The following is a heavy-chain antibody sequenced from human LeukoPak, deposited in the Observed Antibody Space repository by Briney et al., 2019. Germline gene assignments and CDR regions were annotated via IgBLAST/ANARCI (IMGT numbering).Heavy chain of an antibody. CDR1: GGSFSIYG. CDR2: IIPVYGTT. CDR3: ATNLVVEYWITYMDV. D-gene: IGHD1-1*01. V-gene: IGHV1-69*05. J-gene: IGHJ6*04. Sequence: ASVKVSCKAAGGSFSIYGITWVRQAPGQGLEWMGGIIPVYGTTNYAQKFQGRVTITTDESTSTVYMELSSLRSEDTAIYYCATNLVVEYWITYMDVWGKGTTVTVSS.